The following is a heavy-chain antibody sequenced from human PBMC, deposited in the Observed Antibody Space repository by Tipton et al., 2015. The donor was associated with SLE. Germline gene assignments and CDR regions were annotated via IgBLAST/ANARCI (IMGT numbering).Heavy chain of an antibody. D-gene: IGHD5-18*01. V-gene: IGHV4-39*07. CDR3: ARGRLWLHY. CDR1: GGSITSSAYY. J-gene: IGHJ4*02. Sequence: GLVKPSETLSLSCSVSGGSITSSAYYWGWIRQPPGKGLEWVGTVYYTGNTFYNPSLKSRVTISVDTSKNQFSLNLSSVTAADTAVYYCARGRLWLHYRGQGTLVTVS. CDR2: VYYTGNT.